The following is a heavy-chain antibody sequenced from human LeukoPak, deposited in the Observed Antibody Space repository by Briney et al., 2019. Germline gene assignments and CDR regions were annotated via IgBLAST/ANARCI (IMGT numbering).Heavy chain of an antibody. CDR3: ARGALWYYYDSSGLDY. Sequence: SETLSLTCTVSGGSISSYYWSWIRQPPGKGLEWIGYIYYSGSTNYNPSLKSRVTISVDTSKNQFSLKLSSVTAADTAVYYCARGALWYYYDSSGLDYWGQGTLVTVSS. CDR2: IYYSGST. J-gene: IGHJ4*02. V-gene: IGHV4-59*01. D-gene: IGHD3-22*01. CDR1: GGSISSYY.